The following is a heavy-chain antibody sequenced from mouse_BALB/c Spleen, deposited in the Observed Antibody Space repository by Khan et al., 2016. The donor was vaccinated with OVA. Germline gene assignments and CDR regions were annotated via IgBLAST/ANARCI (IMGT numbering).Heavy chain of an antibody. CDR1: GYTFTDYY. J-gene: IGHJ3*01. D-gene: IGHD1-2*01. V-gene: IGHV1-77*01. CDR2: ISPGSGDT. CDR3: ARRNYFGYTFAY. Sequence: QMQLEESRAELARPGASVKLSCKASGYTFTDYYINWVKQRTGQGLEWIGEISPGSGDTYYNEKFKGKATLTADKSSSTVYMQLSSLTAEASAVYFCARRNYFGYTFAYWGQGTLVTVSA.